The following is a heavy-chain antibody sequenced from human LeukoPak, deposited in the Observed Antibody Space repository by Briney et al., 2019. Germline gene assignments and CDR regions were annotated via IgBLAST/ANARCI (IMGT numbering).Heavy chain of an antibody. CDR1: GGSISSGSYY. CDR3: ARTYAPNYFDY. CDR2: IYTSGSN. Sequence: SQTLSLTCTVSGGSISSGSYYWSWIRQPAGKGLEWIGRIYTSGSNNYNPSLKSRVTISVDTSKNQFSLKLSSVTAADTAVYYCARTYAPNYFDYWGQGTLVTVSS. J-gene: IGHJ4*02. D-gene: IGHD3-16*01. V-gene: IGHV4-61*02.